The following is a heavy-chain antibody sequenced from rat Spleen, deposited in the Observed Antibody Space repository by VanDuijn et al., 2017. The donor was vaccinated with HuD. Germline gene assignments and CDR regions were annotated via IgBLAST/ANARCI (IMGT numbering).Heavy chain of an antibody. J-gene: IGHJ1*01. D-gene: IGHD2-2*01. V-gene: IGHV5-29*01. Sequence: EVQLVETGGGLVQPGRSLKLSCAASGFIFSYFFIAWVRQAPAMRLEWVATISSDGSTTYYRDSVKGRFTISRDNAKRTLFLQMDSLRSDDTATYYCAGAGYLRDWYFDFWGPGTMVTVSP. CDR3: AGAGYLRDWYFDF. CDR2: ISSDGSTT. CDR1: GFIFSYFF.